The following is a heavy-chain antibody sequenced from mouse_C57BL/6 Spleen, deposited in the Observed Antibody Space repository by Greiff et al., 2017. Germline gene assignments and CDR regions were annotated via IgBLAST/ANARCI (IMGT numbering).Heavy chain of an antibody. V-gene: IGHV2-2*01. CDR1: GFSLTSYG. Sequence: VQLVESGPGLVQPSQRLSITCTVSGFSLTSYGVHWVRQSPGKGLEWLGVIWSGGSTDYNAAFISRLSISKDNSKSQVFFKMNSLQADDTAIYYCARNYHEGYYAMDYWGQGTSVTVSS. J-gene: IGHJ4*01. CDR3: ARNYHEGYYAMDY. CDR2: IWSGGST.